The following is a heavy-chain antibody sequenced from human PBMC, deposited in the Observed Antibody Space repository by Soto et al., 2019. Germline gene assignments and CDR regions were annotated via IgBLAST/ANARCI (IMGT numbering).Heavy chain of an antibody. Sequence: ASVKVSCKASGYTFTRYTMNWVRQAPGQRLEWMGWINPDNGNTKSSQKFQDRVIITRDTSASTAYMDLSSLRSEDTAVYYCARGIATGQLDSWGQGTLVTVYS. J-gene: IGHJ4*02. CDR3: ARGIATGQLDS. CDR1: GYTFTRYT. D-gene: IGHD2-2*01. V-gene: IGHV1-3*01. CDR2: INPDNGNT.